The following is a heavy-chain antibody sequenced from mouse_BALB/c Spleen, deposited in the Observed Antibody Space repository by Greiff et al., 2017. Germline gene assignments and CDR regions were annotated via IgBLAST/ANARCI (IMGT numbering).Heavy chain of an antibody. CDR2: IDPENGDT. J-gene: IGHJ1*01. Sequence: VHVKQSGAELVRSGASVKLSCTASGFNIKDYYMHWEKQRPEQGLEWIGWIDPENGDTEYAPKFQGKATMTADTSSNTAYLQLSSLTSEDTAVYYCKRYYGSSWYFDVWGAGTTVTVSS. V-gene: IGHV14-4*02. D-gene: IGHD1-1*01. CDR3: KRYYGSSWYFDV. CDR1: GFNIKDYY.